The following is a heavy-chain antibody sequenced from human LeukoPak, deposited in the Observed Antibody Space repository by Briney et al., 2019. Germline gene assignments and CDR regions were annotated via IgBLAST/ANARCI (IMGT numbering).Heavy chain of an antibody. Sequence: QPGRSLRLSCAVSGFAFNSYAMHWVRQAPGEGLEWVAFISHDGSAQSYADSVKGRFTISRDNSKNTLYLQMNSLRPEDTAVYYCARDLSGTYMVDYWGQGTLVTVSS. D-gene: IGHD1-26*01. J-gene: IGHJ4*02. V-gene: IGHV3-30-3*01. CDR2: ISHDGSAQ. CDR3: ARDLSGTYMVDY. CDR1: GFAFNSYA.